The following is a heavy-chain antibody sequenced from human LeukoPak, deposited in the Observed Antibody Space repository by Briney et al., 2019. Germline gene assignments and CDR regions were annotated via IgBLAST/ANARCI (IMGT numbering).Heavy chain of an antibody. D-gene: IGHD1-1*01. J-gene: IGHJ6*03. Sequence: ASVKVSCKASGYTFTSYDINWVRQATGQGLEWMGWMNPNSGNTGYAQKFQGRVTITRNTSISTAYMELSSLRSEDTAVYYCARVNARRGNYYYYMDVWGKGTTVTVSS. CDR2: MNPNSGNT. CDR1: GYTFTSYD. CDR3: ARVNARRGNYYYYMDV. V-gene: IGHV1-8*03.